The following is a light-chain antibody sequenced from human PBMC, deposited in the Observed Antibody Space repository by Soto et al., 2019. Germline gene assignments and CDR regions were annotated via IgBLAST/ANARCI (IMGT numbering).Light chain of an antibody. CDR1: SSDVGGYNY. CDR2: EVF. V-gene: IGLV2-8*01. CDR3: SSYTGSNDGV. Sequence: QSVLTQPPSASGSPGQSVTISCTGTSSDVGGYNYASWYQQHPDRAPKLMIYEVFKRPSGVPDRFSGSKSGNTASLTVSGLQAEDEADYYCSSYTGSNDGVFGGGTKVTVL. J-gene: IGLJ3*02.